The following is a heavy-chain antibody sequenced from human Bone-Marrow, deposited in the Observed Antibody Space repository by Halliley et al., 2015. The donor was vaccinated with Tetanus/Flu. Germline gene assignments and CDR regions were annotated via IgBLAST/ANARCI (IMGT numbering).Heavy chain of an antibody. CDR3: ARSLKQWLVPSDF. D-gene: IGHD6-19*01. J-gene: IGHJ4*02. V-gene: IGHV4-34*01. Sequence: LGWIGEVNPSRGTYYNPPLKSRVTISGATSKNQFFLNLTSVTAADTGVYYCARSLKQWLVPSDFWGQGTLVPVSS. CDR2: VNPSRGT.